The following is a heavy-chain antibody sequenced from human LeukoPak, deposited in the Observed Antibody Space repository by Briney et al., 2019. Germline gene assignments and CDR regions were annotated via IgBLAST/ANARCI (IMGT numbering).Heavy chain of an antibody. CDR3: ERDEGSTYNQLDS. D-gene: IGHD1-14*01. J-gene: IGHJ5*01. CDR2: IDCNDGST. V-gene: IGHV1-2*02. Sequence: GASVKISCKASGYIFDNFYIQWVRQAPGQGPEWLGWIDCNDGSTNFAQKFQGRVTMTRVTAMSTVYMDLSGLRADDPGIYYCERDEGSTYNQLDSWGQGTLVTVSS. CDR1: GYIFDNFY.